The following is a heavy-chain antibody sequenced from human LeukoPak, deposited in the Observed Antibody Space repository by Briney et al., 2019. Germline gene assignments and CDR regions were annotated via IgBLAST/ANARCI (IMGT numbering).Heavy chain of an antibody. V-gene: IGHV4-30-2*03. CDR1: GGSISSGGYS. D-gene: IGHD4-23*01. CDR3: ARDLGYGGRSADY. CDR2: IYHSGST. J-gene: IGHJ4*02. Sequence: SQTLSLTCAVSGGSISSGGYSWSWIRQPPGKGLEWIGSIYHSGSTYYNPSLKSRVTISVDTSKNQFSLKLSSVTAADTAVYYCARDLGYGGRSADYWGQGTLVTVSS.